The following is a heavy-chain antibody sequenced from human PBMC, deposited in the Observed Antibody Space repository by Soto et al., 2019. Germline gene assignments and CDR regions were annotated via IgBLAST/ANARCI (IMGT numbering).Heavy chain of an antibody. CDR2: IGRDGMEI. CDR1: GFTFGNFW. D-gene: IGHD1-1*01. J-gene: IGHJ5*02. V-gene: IGHV3-74*01. Sequence: GGSLRLSCSDSGFTFGNFWIHWFRQAPGKGQDWVLLIGRDGMEIVYADYVKSRFINSRENAMNTLYVQMTSLEAEDTPVYYCAKLPREVAPSWGQGTLVTVYS. CDR3: AKLPREVAPS.